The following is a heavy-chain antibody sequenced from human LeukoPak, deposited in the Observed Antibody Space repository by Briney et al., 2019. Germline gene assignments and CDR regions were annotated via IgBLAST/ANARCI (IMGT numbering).Heavy chain of an antibody. Sequence: GASVKVSCKASGYTFTAYYMHWVRQAPGQGLEWMGWINPNSGGTNYAQKFQGRVTMTRDTSITTAYLELSRLRSEDTAVYYCARVAAPPDGPDYYYYYMDVWGKGTTVTVSS. CDR3: ARVAAPPDGPDYYYYYMDV. CDR1: GYTFTAYY. D-gene: IGHD6-25*01. J-gene: IGHJ6*03. CDR2: INPNSGGT. V-gene: IGHV1-2*02.